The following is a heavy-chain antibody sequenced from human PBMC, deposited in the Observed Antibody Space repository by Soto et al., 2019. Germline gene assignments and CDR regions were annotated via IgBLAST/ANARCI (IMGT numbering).Heavy chain of an antibody. CDR1: GGTFSNYI. CDR3: ARPSSSVGFFDY. CDR2: IIPVFGTT. Sequence: SVKVSCKASGGTFSNYIVTWVRQAPGQGLEWMGGIIPVFGTTNYAQKFQGRVTITADESTSTAYMELNSLRSEDTAVYCCARPSSSVGFFDYWGQGTLVTVSS. J-gene: IGHJ4*02. V-gene: IGHV1-69*13. D-gene: IGHD6-13*01.